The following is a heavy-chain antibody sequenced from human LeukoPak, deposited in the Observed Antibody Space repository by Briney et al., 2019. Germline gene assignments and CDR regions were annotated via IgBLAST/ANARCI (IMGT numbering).Heavy chain of an antibody. J-gene: IGHJ3*02. D-gene: IGHD3-3*01. Sequence: PSETLSLTCAVYGGSFSGYYWTWIRQPPGKGLEWIGEINDSGRTNYKPSLKSRVTISVDTSKNQFSLRLNSVTAADTAVYSCANDFTIFGAAGWAFDIWGQGTMVTVSS. V-gene: IGHV4-34*01. CDR3: ANDFTIFGAAGWAFDI. CDR1: GGSFSGYY. CDR2: INDSGRT.